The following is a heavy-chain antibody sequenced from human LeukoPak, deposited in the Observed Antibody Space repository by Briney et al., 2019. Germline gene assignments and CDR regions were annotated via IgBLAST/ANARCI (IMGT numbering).Heavy chain of an antibody. D-gene: IGHD6-19*01. J-gene: IGHJ4*02. CDR2: ISSSIYN. V-gene: IGHV3-21*01. CDR1: EFTFSSYS. Sequence: GGSLRLSCAASEFTFSSYSMNWLRKAPGKGLEWVSCISSSIYNAYADTVKVRFTIYRDNDENSLYLQMNSVGAEATAVYYCARARSSGWYCDYWGQGTLVTVSS. CDR3: ARARSSGWYCDY.